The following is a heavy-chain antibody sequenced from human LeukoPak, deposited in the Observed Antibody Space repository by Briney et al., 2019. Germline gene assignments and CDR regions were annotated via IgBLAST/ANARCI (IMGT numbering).Heavy chain of an antibody. CDR1: GFTFSNYW. CDR2: IQSDGSTT. J-gene: IGHJ4*02. CDR3: VRVPY. V-gene: IGHV3-74*01. Sequence: GGSLRLSCAASGFTFSNYWMHWVRQVPGKGLVWVSRIQSDGSTTIYADSVKGRFTISRDNAKNTLYLQMSSLRAEDTAVYFCVRVPYWGQGTLVTVSS.